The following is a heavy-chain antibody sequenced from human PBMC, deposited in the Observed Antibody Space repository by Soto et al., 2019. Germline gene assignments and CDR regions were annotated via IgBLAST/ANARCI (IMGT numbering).Heavy chain of an antibody. Sequence: EVQLGESWGGLVQPGGSLRRSCAASGFTFISHSMNWVRQAPGKGLEWVSSISSTSSYIYYTDSVKGRFTISRDNAENSLYLQLNSLRAEDTAVYYCARGFYGDSSWDVFDYWGQGTLVTVSS. CDR3: ARGFYGDSSWDVFDY. D-gene: IGHD4-17*01. CDR2: ISSTSSYI. CDR1: GFTFISHS. J-gene: IGHJ4*02. V-gene: IGHV3-21*01.